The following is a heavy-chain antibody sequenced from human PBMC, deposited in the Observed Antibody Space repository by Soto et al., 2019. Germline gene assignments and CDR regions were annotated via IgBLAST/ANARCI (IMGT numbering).Heavy chain of an antibody. V-gene: IGHV3-33*01. CDR2: IWYDGSNK. CDR3: ARAYYYDSGAYQNAFDI. CDR1: GFTFSSHG. Sequence: QVQLVESGGGVVQSGRSLRLSFSASGFTFSSHGMHWARQAPGKGLEWVAVIWYDGSNKYYADSVKGRFIVSRDNSRNTLYLQMNSLRAEDTAVYYCARAYYYDSGAYQNAFDIWGQGTMVTVSS. D-gene: IGHD3-22*01. J-gene: IGHJ3*02.